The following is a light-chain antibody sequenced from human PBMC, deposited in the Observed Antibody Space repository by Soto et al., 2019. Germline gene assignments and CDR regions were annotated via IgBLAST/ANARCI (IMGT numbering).Light chain of an antibody. J-gene: IGKJ1*01. V-gene: IGKV3-15*01. CDR1: QSITTN. CDR3: QQYNNWPPWT. CDR2: GAS. Sequence: EIVMTQSPATLAASPGERATLSCRASQSITTNLAWYQQQPGQAPRLLIYGASTRATGIPARFSGSGSGTEFTLTINSLQSEDFAIYYCQQYNNWPPWTFGQGTEVEIK.